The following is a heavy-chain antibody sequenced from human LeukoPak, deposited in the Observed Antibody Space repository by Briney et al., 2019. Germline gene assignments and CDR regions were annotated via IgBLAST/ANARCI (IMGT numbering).Heavy chain of an antibody. Sequence: AGSLRLYCAASGFTFSSYSRNWVRQAPGKGLEWVSSISSSSSYIYYADSVKGRFTISRDNAKNSLYLQMNSLRAEDTAVYYCARSEMAPGDYWGQGTLVTVSS. V-gene: IGHV3-21*01. CDR3: ARSEMAPGDY. CDR2: ISSSSSYI. D-gene: IGHD5-24*01. J-gene: IGHJ4*02. CDR1: GFTFSSYS.